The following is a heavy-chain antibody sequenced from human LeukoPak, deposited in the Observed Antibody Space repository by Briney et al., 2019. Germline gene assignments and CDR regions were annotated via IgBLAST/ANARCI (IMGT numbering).Heavy chain of an antibody. J-gene: IGHJ4*01. D-gene: IGHD2-15*01. V-gene: IGHV3-7*01. Sequence: PGGSLRLSCAASGFTFSNYWMSWVRQAPGKGLEWVANIKQDGSEKYYVDSVKGRFTISRDHAKNSLYLQMNSLRAEDTAVYYCARDGCGGSCRIIDYWGQGTLVTVSS. CDR3: ARDGCGGSCRIIDY. CDR1: GFTFSNYW. CDR2: IKQDGSEK.